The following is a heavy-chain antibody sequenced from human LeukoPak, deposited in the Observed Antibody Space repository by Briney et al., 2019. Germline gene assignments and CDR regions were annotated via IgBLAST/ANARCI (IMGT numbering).Heavy chain of an antibody. CDR3: AKATVVVVAPHDY. D-gene: IGHD2-15*01. CDR1: GFTFSSYA. J-gene: IGHJ4*02. CDR2: ISGSGGST. V-gene: IGHV3-23*01. Sequence: GGSLRLSCAASGFTFSSYAMSWVRQAPGKGLEWVSAISGSGGSTYYADSVKGRFTISRDNSKNTLYLQMNGLRAEDTAVYYCAKATVVVVAPHDYWGQGTLVTVSS.